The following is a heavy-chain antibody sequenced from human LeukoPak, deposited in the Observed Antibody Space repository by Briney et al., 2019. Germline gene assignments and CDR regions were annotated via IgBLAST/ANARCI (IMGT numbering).Heavy chain of an antibody. CDR2: MNPNSGNT. V-gene: IGHV1-8*01. CDR3: ARGRYSGWYYGY. J-gene: IGHJ4*02. D-gene: IGHD6-19*01. CDR1: GYTYTSYD. Sequence: ASVKVSXKASGYTYTSYDINWVRQATGQGLEWMGWMNPNSGNTGYAQKFQGRVTMARNTSISTAYMELSSLRSEDTAVYYCARGRYSGWYYGYWGQGTLVTVSS.